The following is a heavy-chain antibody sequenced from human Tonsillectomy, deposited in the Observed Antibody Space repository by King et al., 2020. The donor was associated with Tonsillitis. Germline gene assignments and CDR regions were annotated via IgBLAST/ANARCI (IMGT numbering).Heavy chain of an antibody. CDR3: ARHGPYHNVLADGFDM. CDR1: GYSFTTYW. V-gene: IGHV5-10-1*03. CDR2: IGPSDSYS. D-gene: IGHD3-9*01. Sequence: VQLVESGAEVKKPGESLRISCKGFGYSFTTYWISWVRQLPGKGLEWMGRIGPSDSYSNYSPSFQGHVTISVDKSISTAHLQWSSLKASDTAIYYCARHGPYHNVLADGFDMWGQGTMVTVSS. J-gene: IGHJ3*02.